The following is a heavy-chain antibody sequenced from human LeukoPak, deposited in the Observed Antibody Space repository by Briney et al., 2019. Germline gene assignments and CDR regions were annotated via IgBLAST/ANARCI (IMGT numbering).Heavy chain of an antibody. V-gene: IGHV3-30*02. CDR3: AKRADYYDSSRALYDAFDL. CDR1: GFTFRTYG. Sequence: GGSLRLSCAASGFTFRTYGMHWVRQAPGKGLEWVTFIRYDGSDKFYADPVRGRFTISRDNSKNTLFLQLNSLRVEDTAVYYCAKRADYYDSSRALYDAFDLWGQGTMVTVSS. CDR2: IRYDGSDK. J-gene: IGHJ3*01. D-gene: IGHD3-16*01.